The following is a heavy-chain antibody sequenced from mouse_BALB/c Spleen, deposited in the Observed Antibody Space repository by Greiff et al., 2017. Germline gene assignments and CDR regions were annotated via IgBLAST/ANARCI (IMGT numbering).Heavy chain of an antibody. D-gene: IGHD1-1*01. CDR2: INPGSGGT. CDR1: GYAFTNYL. J-gene: IGHJ1*01. V-gene: IGHV1-54*01. CDR3: ARGYYGSSYV. Sequence: VQLQQSGAELVRPGTSVKVSCKASGYAFTNYLIEWVKQRPGQGLEWIGVINPGSGGTNYNEKFKGKATLTADKSSSTAYMQLSSLTSDDSAVYFCARGYYGSSYVWGAGTTVTVSS.